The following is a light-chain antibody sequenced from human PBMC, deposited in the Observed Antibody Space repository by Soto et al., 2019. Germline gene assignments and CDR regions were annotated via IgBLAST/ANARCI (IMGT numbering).Light chain of an antibody. CDR3: QHPTNWPRT. CDR2: DAS. J-gene: IGKJ2*01. V-gene: IGKV3-11*02. CDR1: QSVGTF. Sequence: EVVLTQSPATLSLSPGERATLSCRASQSVGTFLAWYQQKSGQAPRIIIYDASNRAPGVPGRFSGTESGRDFALTISSVEPEDFAVYYCQHPTNWPRTFGQGTKLDIK.